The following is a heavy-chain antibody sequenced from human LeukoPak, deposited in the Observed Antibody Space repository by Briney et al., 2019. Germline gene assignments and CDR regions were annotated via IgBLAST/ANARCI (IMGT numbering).Heavy chain of an antibody. CDR3: ARGQRRLQDY. J-gene: IGHJ4*02. Sequence: SETLSLTCTVSGGSVSSDSYFWTWIRQPPGKGLEWIGYIYYSGSTNYNPSLKSRVTISLDPSKSQISLKLSSVTAADTAVYYCARGQRRLQDYWGQGTLVTVSS. CDR2: IYYSGST. V-gene: IGHV4-61*01. CDR1: GGSVSSDSYF.